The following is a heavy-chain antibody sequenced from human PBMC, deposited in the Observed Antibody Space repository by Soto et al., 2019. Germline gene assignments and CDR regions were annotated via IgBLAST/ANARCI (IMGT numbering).Heavy chain of an antibody. CDR2: ISGYNGNT. CDR1: GYTFRSYG. D-gene: IGHD4-4*01. V-gene: IGHV1-18*01. J-gene: IGHJ6*03. CDR3: AKADSNYAGRFSYYYMDV. Sequence: QVQLVQSGTEVKKPGASVKGSCKASGYTFRSYGISWVRQDPGQGLEWMGWISGYNGNTHYSQKLQGKVTMTTDTSTSTAYMELRNLRSDDTAVYYCAKADSNYAGRFSYYYMDVWGTGTMVTVSS.